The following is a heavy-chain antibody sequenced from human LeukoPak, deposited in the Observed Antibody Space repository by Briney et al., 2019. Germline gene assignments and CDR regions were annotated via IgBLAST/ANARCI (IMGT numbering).Heavy chain of an antibody. D-gene: IGHD4-17*01. J-gene: IGHJ4*02. CDR2: ERSGGSK. CDR1: GVTFSNFG. V-gene: IGHV3-30*02. Sequence: SGGSLRLSCAASGVTFSNFGMHWIRQAPGKGLEWVAVERSGGSKHYADSVKGRFTISRDNSKNTLWLEMNNLRTDDTAVYYCAKDRDDYGNDCWGQGVLVTVST. CDR3: AKDRDDYGNDC.